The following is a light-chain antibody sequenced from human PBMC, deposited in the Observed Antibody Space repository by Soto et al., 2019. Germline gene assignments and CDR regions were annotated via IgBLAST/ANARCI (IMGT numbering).Light chain of an antibody. CDR2: GNA. Sequence: QSVLTQPPSVSWAPGQTVTISCTGTSSNVGAGYDVHWYQQFPGTSPKLLIHGNANRPSGVPDRFSGSKSGTSASLAITGLQAEDEADYYCQSYDSSLSGWVFGGGTKVTVL. CDR3: QSYDSSLSGWV. J-gene: IGLJ3*02. CDR1: SSNVGAGYD. V-gene: IGLV1-40*01.